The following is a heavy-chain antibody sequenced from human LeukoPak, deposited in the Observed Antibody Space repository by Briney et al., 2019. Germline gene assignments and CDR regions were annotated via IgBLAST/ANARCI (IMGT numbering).Heavy chain of an antibody. D-gene: IGHD1-26*01. CDR3: AKEGVKGWELPLGPAFDY. CDR1: GFTFSSYG. Sequence: TGGSLRLSCAASGFTFSSYGMRWVRQAPGKGLEWVAVISYDGSNKYYADSVKGRFTISRDNSKNMLYLQMNSLRAEDTAVYYWAKEGVKGWELPLGPAFDYWGQGTLVTVSS. J-gene: IGHJ4*02. CDR2: ISYDGSNK. V-gene: IGHV3-30*18.